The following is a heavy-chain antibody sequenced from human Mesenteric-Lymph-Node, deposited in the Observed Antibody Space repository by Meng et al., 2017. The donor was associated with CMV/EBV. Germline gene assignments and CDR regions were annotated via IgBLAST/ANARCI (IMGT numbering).Heavy chain of an antibody. J-gene: IGHJ6*02. CDR1: GFTFSSTD. V-gene: IGHV3-13*03. Sequence: GESLKISCAACGFTFSSTDMHWVRQATGKGLEWVSAIATAGDTYYPGSVKGQFTISRENAKNSFYLQMNSLRGDDTAVYYCARDGDGMDVWGQGTTVTVSS. CDR3: ARDGDGMDV. CDR2: IATAGDT. D-gene: IGHD3-16*01.